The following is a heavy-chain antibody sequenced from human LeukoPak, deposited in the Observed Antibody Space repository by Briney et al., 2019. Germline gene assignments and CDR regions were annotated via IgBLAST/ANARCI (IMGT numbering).Heavy chain of an antibody. Sequence: GGSLRLSCAASGFTFSKACMSWVRQAPGKGLEWVSSITTSSTYTYYADSVKGRFTISRDNSKNTLYLQMNSLRAEDTAMYYCTKAPPGKFDPWGQGTLVTVSS. J-gene: IGHJ5*02. CDR2: ITTSSTYT. D-gene: IGHD3-10*01. CDR3: TKAPPGKFDP. V-gene: IGHV3-21*04. CDR1: GFTFSKAC.